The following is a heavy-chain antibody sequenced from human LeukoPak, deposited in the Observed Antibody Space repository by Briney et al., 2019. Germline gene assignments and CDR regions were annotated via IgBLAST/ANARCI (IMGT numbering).Heavy chain of an antibody. CDR3: ANPMGYYDSSLLDY. CDR2: ISSSSSYI. D-gene: IGHD3-22*01. J-gene: IGHJ4*02. V-gene: IGHV3-21*04. Sequence: GGSLRLSCAASGFTFSSYSMNWVRQAPGKGLEWVSSISSSSSYIYYADSVKGRFTISRDNSKNTLYLQMNSLRAEDTAVYYCANPMGYYDSSLLDYWGQGTLVTVSS. CDR1: GFTFSSYS.